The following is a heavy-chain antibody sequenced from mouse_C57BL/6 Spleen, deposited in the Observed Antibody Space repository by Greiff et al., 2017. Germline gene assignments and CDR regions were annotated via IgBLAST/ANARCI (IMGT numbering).Heavy chain of an antibody. CDR2: ISSGSSTI. J-gene: IGHJ2*01. V-gene: IGHV5-17*01. CDR3: ARKLGLYFDY. D-gene: IGHD4-1*01. Sequence: EVMLVESGGGLVKPGGSLKLSCAASGFTFSDYGMHWVRQAPEKGLEWVAYISSGSSTIYYADTVKGRFTISRDNAKNTLFLQMTSLRSEDTAMYYCARKLGLYFDYWGQGTPLTVSS. CDR1: GFTFSDYG.